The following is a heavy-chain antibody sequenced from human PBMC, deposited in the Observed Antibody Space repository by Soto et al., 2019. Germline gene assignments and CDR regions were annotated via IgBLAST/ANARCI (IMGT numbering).Heavy chain of an antibody. V-gene: IGHV6-1*01. J-gene: IGHJ6*02. CDR3: AREDYDSSGYYRRRDYYGMDV. D-gene: IGHD3-22*01. Sequence: PSQTLSLTCAISGDSVSSNSAAWNWIRQSPSRGLEWLGRTYYRSKWYNDYAVSVKSRITINPDTSKNQFSLQLNSVTPEDTAVYYCAREDYDSSGYYRRRDYYGMDVWGQGTTVTVSS. CDR2: TYYRSKWYN. CDR1: GDSVSSNSAA.